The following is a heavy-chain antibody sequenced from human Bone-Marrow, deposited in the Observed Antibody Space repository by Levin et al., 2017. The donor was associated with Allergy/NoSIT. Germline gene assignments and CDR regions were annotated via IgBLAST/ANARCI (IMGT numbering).Heavy chain of an antibody. Sequence: GASVKVSCKASGGTFRTYAISWMRQAPGQGLEFMGRIIVVFGTVNYGQQFQGRVTITADTSSNTAYMELTSLSNEDTAVYYCAREIEVETADVPRTSWFDSWGQGTLVTVSS. CDR2: IIVVFGTV. CDR1: GGTFRTYA. V-gene: IGHV1-69*06. CDR3: AREIEVETADVPRTSWFDS. J-gene: IGHJ5*01. D-gene: IGHD5-18*01.